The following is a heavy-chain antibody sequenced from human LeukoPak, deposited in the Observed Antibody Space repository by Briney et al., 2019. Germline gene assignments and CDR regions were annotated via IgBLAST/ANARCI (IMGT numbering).Heavy chain of an antibody. Sequence: ASVKVSCKASGYTFTSYGISWVRQAPGQGLEWMGWISAYNGNTNYAQKLQGRVTMTTDTSTSTAYMELRSLRSDDTAVYYCARAGTYYDILTGYYSDAFDIWGQGTMVTVSS. CDR1: GYTFTSYG. V-gene: IGHV1-18*01. D-gene: IGHD3-9*01. CDR2: ISAYNGNT. CDR3: ARAGTYYDILTGYYSDAFDI. J-gene: IGHJ3*02.